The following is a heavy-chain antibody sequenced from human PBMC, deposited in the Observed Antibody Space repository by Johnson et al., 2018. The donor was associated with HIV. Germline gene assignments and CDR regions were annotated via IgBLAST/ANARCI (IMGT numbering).Heavy chain of an antibody. Sequence: QVQLVESGGGLVKPGGSLRLSCAASGFSFSDYYMSWIRQAPGKGPEWVSYISGSGSTLYYADSVKGRFTISRDNAKNSLYLQMNSLRAEDTAVYYCARDWGTYNWSPDRIGKAFDIWGQGTTVTVSS. D-gene: IGHD1-20*01. V-gene: IGHV3-11*04. CDR3: ARDWGTYNWSPDRIGKAFDI. CDR2: ISGSGSTL. J-gene: IGHJ3*02. CDR1: GFSFSDYY.